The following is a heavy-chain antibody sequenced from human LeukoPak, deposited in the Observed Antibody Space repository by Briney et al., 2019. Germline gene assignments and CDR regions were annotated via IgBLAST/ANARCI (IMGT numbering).Heavy chain of an antibody. J-gene: IGHJ4*02. CDR1: GNYW. CDR3: VSFYETY. Sequence: GGSLRLSCAASGNYWMHWVRQAPGKGLVWVSHINSDGSWTGYADSVKGRFTISKGNAKNTVYLQMNDLRAEDTAVYYCVSFYETYWGRGTLVTVSS. D-gene: IGHD2-2*01. CDR2: INSDGSWT. V-gene: IGHV3-74*01.